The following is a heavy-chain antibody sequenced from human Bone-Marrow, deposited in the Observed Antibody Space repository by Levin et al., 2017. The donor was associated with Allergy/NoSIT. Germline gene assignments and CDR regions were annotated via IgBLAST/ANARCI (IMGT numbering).Heavy chain of an antibody. J-gene: IGHJ4*02. Sequence: GESLKISCKGSGYSFTSYWIGWVRQMPGKGLEWMGIIYPGDSDTRYSPSFQGQVTISADKSISTAYLQWSSLKASDTAMYYCARRVRSGYSSGWWVDYWGQGTLVTVSS. CDR1: GYSFTSYW. CDR3: ARRVRSGYSSGWWVDY. CDR2: IYPGDSDT. D-gene: IGHD6-19*01. V-gene: IGHV5-51*01.